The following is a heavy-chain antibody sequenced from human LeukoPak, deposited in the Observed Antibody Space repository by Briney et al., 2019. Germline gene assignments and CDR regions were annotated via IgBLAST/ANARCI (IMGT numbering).Heavy chain of an antibody. CDR1: GYTFTSYD. Sequence: ASVNVSCKASGYTFTSYDINWVRQATGQGLEWMGWMNPNSGNTGYAQKFQGRVTMTRNTSISTAYMELSSLRSEDTAVYYCARGWSGHCSSTSCHDAFDIWGQGTMVTVSS. CDR2: MNPNSGNT. J-gene: IGHJ3*02. V-gene: IGHV1-8*01. D-gene: IGHD2-2*01. CDR3: ARGWSGHCSSTSCHDAFDI.